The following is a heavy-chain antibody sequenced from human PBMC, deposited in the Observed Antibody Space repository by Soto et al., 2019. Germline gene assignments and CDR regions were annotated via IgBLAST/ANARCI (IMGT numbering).Heavy chain of an antibody. CDR2: ASYDGNDK. CDR3: ARGVGNNWNYIWFDP. Sequence: PRLSCAASGFTFSTYAMHWVRQAPGKGLEWVAGASYDGNDKDYADSVKGRFTISRDNSKNTLYLQMSSLRVDDTAVYYCARGVGNNWNYIWFDPWGQGTLVTVSS. J-gene: IGHJ5*02. V-gene: IGHV3-30*03. CDR1: GFTFSTYA. D-gene: IGHD1-1*01.